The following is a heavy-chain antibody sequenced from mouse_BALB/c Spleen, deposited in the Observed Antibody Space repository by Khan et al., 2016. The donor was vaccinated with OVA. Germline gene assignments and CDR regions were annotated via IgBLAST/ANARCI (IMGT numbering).Heavy chain of an antibody. CDR1: GFTFSTYG. Sequence: EVELVESGGDLVKPGGSLKLSCAASGFTFSTYGMSWVRQTPDKRLEWVATVSTGGSYTYYPDSVKGRFPISSDNAKNTLYLQMSGLKSEDTAMFYCTRLAYYYDSEGFAYWGQGTLVTVSA. CDR3: TRLAYYYDSEGFAY. V-gene: IGHV5-6*01. CDR2: VSTGGSYT. J-gene: IGHJ3*01. D-gene: IGHD1-1*01.